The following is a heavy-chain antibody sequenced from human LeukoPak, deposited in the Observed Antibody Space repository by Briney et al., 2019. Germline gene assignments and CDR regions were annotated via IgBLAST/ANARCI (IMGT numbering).Heavy chain of an antibody. Sequence: SETLSLTCSVSGRSDSSGSYYRRWLRQPPGKGLECIGYIYCSGSAKYNPSLKSRVTISVDTSKNQFSLKLTSVTAADTAVYYCARGFGDWGLSWFDPWGQGTLVTVSS. CDR1: GRSDSSGSYY. V-gene: IGHV4-61*01. D-gene: IGHD3-10*01. CDR2: IYCSGSA. J-gene: IGHJ5*02. CDR3: ARGFGDWGLSWFDP.